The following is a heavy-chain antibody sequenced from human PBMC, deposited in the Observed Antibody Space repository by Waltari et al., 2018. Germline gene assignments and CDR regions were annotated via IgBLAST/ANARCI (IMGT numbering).Heavy chain of an antibody. J-gene: IGHJ4*02. Sequence: EVQLVQSGAEVKKPGESLKISCKGSGYSFTSYWIGWVRQMPGNGLEWIGIIFPVDSDTRYSPSVQCEVTISADKSISTAYLQWSSLKASDTAMYYCARGFRGYSYGLGKLFHYWGQGTLVTVSS. CDR2: IFPVDSDT. CDR1: GYSFTSYW. D-gene: IGHD5-18*01. V-gene: IGHV5-51*01. CDR3: ARGFRGYSYGLGKLFHY.